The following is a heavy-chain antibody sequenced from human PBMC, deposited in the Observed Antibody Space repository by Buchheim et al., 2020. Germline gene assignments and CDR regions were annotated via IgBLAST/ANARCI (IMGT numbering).Heavy chain of an antibody. CDR3: ARRIYYYYAMDV. V-gene: IGHV5-51*01. CDR1: GFSFTSYW. CDR2: SYPADSDT. J-gene: IGHJ6*02. D-gene: IGHD2-15*01. Sequence: EVQMVQSGAEVKKPGESLKISCKGSGFSFTSYWIGWVRQMPGRGLEWMGSSYPADSDTRYSPSFQGQVTISADKSISTAYLRWGSLKASDTAIYYCARRIYYYYAMDVWGQGTT.